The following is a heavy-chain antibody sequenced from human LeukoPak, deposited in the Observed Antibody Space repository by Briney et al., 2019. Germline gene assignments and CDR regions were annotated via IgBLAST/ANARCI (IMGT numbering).Heavy chain of an antibody. CDR3: ARDLEWGSSGKKGPYDY. CDR1: GGSISSGGYY. J-gene: IGHJ4*02. Sequence: PSETLSLTCTASGGSISSGGYYWSWIRQPPGKGLEWIGYIYHSGSTYYSPSLRSRVTISVDTSKIQFSLKLSSVTAADTAVYYRARDLEWGSSGKKGPYDYWGQGTLVTVSS. D-gene: IGHD3-22*01. V-gene: IGHV4-30-2*01. CDR2: IYHSGST.